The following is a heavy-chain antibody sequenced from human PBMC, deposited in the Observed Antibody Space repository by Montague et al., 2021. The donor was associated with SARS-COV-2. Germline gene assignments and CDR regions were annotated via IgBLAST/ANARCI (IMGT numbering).Heavy chain of an antibody. V-gene: IGHV4-59*01. CDR1: GGSFTYFY. Sequence: SETLSLTCSVSGGSFTYFYWSWIRQSPGKGLEWIGYISSTGSTTYNPSFKSRFTITVDTSENQFSLKVTSVTAADTAVYYCARKVVLADYFDFWGHGTLVTVSS. D-gene: IGHD2-15*01. J-gene: IGHJ4*01. CDR2: ISSTGST. CDR3: ARKVVLADYFDF.